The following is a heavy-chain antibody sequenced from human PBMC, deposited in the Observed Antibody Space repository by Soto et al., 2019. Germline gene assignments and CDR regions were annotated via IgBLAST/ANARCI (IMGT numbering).Heavy chain of an antibody. V-gene: IGHV4-59*01. D-gene: IGHD3-10*01. CDR2: IYYSGST. Sequence: SETLSLTCTVSGGSISSYYWSWIRQPPGKGLEWIGYIYYSGSTNYNPSLKSRVTISVDTSKNQFSLKLSSVTAADTAVYYCARGQPMSYYGSGSYYMDVWGKGTTVTVSS. CDR1: GGSISSYY. J-gene: IGHJ6*03. CDR3: ARGQPMSYYGSGSYYMDV.